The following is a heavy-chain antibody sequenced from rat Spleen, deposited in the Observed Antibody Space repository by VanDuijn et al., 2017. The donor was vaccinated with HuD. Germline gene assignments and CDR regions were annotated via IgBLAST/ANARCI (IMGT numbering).Heavy chain of an antibody. J-gene: IGHJ4*01. CDR3: ARVRGVMDA. CDR1: GHSITSSYR. CDR2: INSAGTT. V-gene: IGHV3-3*01. Sequence: EVQLQESGPGLVKPSQSLSLTCSVTGHSITSSYRWNWIRKFPGNKLEWMGYINSAGTTNYNPSLKSRISITRDTSKNQFFLQLNSVTSEDTATYYCARVRGVMDAWGQGASVTVSS. D-gene: IGHD1-11*01.